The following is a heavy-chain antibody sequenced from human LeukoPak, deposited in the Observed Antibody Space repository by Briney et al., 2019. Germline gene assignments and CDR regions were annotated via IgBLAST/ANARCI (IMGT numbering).Heavy chain of an antibody. Sequence: SETLSLTCAVYGWSFSGYYWSWIRQPPGKGLEWIGEINHSGSTNYDPSLKSRVTISVDTSKNQFSLKLSSVTAADTAVYYCARGSERENWFDPWGQGTLVTVSS. CDR2: INHSGST. J-gene: IGHJ5*02. CDR3: ARGSERENWFDP. CDR1: GWSFSGYY. D-gene: IGHD6-25*01. V-gene: IGHV4-34*01.